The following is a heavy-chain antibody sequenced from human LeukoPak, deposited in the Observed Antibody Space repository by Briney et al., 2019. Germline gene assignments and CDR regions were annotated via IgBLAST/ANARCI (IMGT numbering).Heavy chain of an antibody. D-gene: IGHD2-15*01. CDR1: GYTFTGYY. J-gene: IGHJ4*02. Sequence: ASVKVSCKASGYTFTGYYMHWVRQAPGQGLEWMGWISAYNGNTKYAQKLQGRVSMTTDTSTSTAYMELRSLTSDDTAVYYCARGPYCSGSSCYSQYFDYWGQGTLVTVSS. CDR2: ISAYNGNT. V-gene: IGHV1-18*04. CDR3: ARGPYCSGSSCYSQYFDY.